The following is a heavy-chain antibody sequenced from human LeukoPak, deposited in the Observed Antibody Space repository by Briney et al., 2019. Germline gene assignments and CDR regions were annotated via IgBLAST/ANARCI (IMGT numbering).Heavy chain of an antibody. J-gene: IGHJ4*02. CDR1: GFTFSSYA. CDR2: ISSSSSYI. D-gene: IGHD4-23*01. V-gene: IGHV3-21*01. CDR3: ARETTVVTPIDY. Sequence: GGSLRLSCAASGFTFSSYAMSWVRQAPGKGLEWVSSISSSSSYIYYADSVKGRFTISRDNAKNSLYLQMNSLRAEDTAVYYCARETTVVTPIDYWGQGTLVTVSS.